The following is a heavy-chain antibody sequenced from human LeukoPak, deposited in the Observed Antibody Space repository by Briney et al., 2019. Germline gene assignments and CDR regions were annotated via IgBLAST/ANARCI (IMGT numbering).Heavy chain of an antibody. V-gene: IGHV3-7*03. D-gene: IGHD3/OR15-3a*01. CDR1: GFTFGKYW. CDR2: IKLDGSEK. J-gene: IGHJ4*02. Sequence: GGSLRLSCVASGFTFGKYWMSWVRQAPGKGLEWVANIKLDGSEKNHVDSVKGRFTISRDNTKNSLYLQMNSLRAEDTAVFYCARDQYDTWSRRGNFDSWGQGTLVIVSS. CDR3: ARDQYDTWSRRGNFDS.